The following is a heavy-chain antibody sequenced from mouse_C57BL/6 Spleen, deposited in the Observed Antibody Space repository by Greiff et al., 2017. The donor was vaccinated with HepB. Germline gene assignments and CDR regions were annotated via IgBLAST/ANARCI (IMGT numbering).Heavy chain of an antibody. D-gene: IGHD1-1*01. Sequence: DVMLVESGGGLVKPGGSLKLSCAASGFTFSDYGMHWVRQAPEKGLEWVAYISSGSSTIYYADTVKGRFTISRDNAKNTLFLQMTSLRSEDTAMYYCARTYYYGSSYYWYFDVWGTGTTVTVSS. CDR1: GFTFSDYG. V-gene: IGHV5-17*01. CDR3: ARTYYYGSSYYWYFDV. CDR2: ISSGSSTI. J-gene: IGHJ1*03.